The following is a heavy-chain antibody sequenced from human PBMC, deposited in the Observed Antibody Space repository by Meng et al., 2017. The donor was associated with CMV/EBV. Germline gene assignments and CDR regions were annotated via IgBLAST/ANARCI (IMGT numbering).Heavy chain of an antibody. Sequence: SETLSLTCTVSGGSISSSSYYWGWIRQPPGKRLEWIGSIYYSGSTYYNPSLKSRVTISVDTSKNQFSLKLSSVTAADTAVYYCARHTRYCSSTSCLNWYFDLWGRGTLVTVSS. CDR2: IYYSGST. V-gene: IGHV4-39*01. CDR3: ARHTRYCSSTSCLNWYFDL. D-gene: IGHD2-2*01. CDR1: GGSISSSSYY. J-gene: IGHJ2*01.